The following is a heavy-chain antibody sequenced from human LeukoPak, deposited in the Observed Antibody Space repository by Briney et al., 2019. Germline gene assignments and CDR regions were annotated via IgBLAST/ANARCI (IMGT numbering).Heavy chain of an antibody. J-gene: IGHJ4*02. V-gene: IGHV4-39*07. CDR2: IYYSGST. D-gene: IGHD2-8*01. CDR1: GGSISSSSYY. CDR3: ARGYCTNAVCSLGPTQA. Sequence: KTSETLSLTCTVSGGSISSSSYYWGWIRQPPGKGLEWIGSIYYSGSTYHNPSLKSRVTISVDTSKNQFSLKLSSVTAADTAVYYCARGYCTNAVCSLGPTQAWGQGTLVTVSS.